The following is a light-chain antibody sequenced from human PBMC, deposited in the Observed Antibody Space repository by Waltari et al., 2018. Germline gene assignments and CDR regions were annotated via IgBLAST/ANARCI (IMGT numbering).Light chain of an antibody. J-gene: IGLJ3*02. CDR1: TSNIGSNT. V-gene: IGLV1-44*01. CDR3: ASWDDSLNGLV. CDR2: GNS. Sequence: QSALTQSPSASGTPGQRVTISCSGSTSNIGSNTANWYQQLPGTAPKLLIYGNSHRPSGRPDRFSGSKSGTSASLAISGLRSEDEADYFCASWDDSLNGLVFGAGTKLTVL.